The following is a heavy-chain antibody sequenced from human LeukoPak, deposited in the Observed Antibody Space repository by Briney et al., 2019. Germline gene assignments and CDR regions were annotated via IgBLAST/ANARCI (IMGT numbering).Heavy chain of an antibody. CDR3: ARDWEGGFDY. CDR2: IYSGGNT. Sequence: GGSLRLSCAASGFTVSSNYMSWVRQAPGKGLEWVSVIYSGGNTYYADSVKSRFTISRDNSKNTLYLQMNSLRAEDTAVYYCARDWEGGFDYWGQGTLVTVSS. V-gene: IGHV3-53*01. CDR1: GFTVSSNY. D-gene: IGHD1-26*01. J-gene: IGHJ4*02.